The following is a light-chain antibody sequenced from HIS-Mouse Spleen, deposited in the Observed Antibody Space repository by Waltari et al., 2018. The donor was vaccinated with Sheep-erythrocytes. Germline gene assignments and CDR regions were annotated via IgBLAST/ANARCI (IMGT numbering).Light chain of an antibody. Sequence: QSVLTQPPSASGTPGQRVTISCSGSSSNIGSNTVNWYQQHPGTAPKLLIYSNNTRPQGVPDRLSGSKSGTSSSLAISGLQSDDEADYYCAAWDDSLNGPVFGGGTKLTVL. CDR1: SSNIGSNT. CDR3: AAWDDSLNGPV. CDR2: SNN. J-gene: IGLJ3*02. V-gene: IGLV1-44*01.